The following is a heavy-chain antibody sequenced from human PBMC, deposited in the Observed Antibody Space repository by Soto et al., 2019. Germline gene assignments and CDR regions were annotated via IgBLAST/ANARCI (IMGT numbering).Heavy chain of an antibody. CDR1: GFTFSSYW. Sequence: EVQLVESGGGLVQPGGSLTLSCEASGFTFSSYWMSWVREAPGKGVEGVANIKQGGSEKYYVDYVKGRFTISRDNAKNSLYLQMNSLRAEDTAVYYCARVMLDYIVVVPAAVDYWGQGTLVTVSS. D-gene: IGHD2-2*01. CDR3: ARVMLDYIVVVPAAVDY. J-gene: IGHJ4*02. V-gene: IGHV3-7*03. CDR2: IKQGGSEK.